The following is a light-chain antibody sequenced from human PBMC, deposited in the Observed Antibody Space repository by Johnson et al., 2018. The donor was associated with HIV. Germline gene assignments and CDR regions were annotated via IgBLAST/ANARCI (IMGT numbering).Light chain of an antibody. CDR1: SSNIGNNY. Sequence: QSILTQPPSVSAAPGQKVTISCSGSSSNIGNNYVSWYQQLPGTAPKLLIYDNNKRTSGIPDRFSGSKSGTSATLGITGLQTGYEADYYCGTWDSSLSAYVFGTGTKVTVL. CDR2: DNN. CDR3: GTWDSSLSAYV. J-gene: IGLJ1*01. V-gene: IGLV1-51*01.